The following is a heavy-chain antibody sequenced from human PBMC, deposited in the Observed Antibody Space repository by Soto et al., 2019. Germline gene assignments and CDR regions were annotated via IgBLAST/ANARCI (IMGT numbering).Heavy chain of an antibody. Sequence: SDTLSLTCTVSGGSISSYYWSWIRQPPGKGLEWIGYIYYSGSTNYNPSLKSRVTISVDTSKNQFSLNLSSVTAADTAVYYCARAGRSQGYPHDYWGQGTLVTVSS. V-gene: IGHV4-59*01. CDR3: ARAGRSQGYPHDY. CDR1: GGSISSYY. D-gene: IGHD5-12*01. J-gene: IGHJ4*02. CDR2: IYYSGST.